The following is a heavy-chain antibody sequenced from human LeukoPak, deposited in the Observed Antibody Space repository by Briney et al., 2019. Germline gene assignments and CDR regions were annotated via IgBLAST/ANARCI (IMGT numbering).Heavy chain of an antibody. CDR3: AKTKYYYGSRSYGVPNWFDP. CDR1: GASISSNSYY. V-gene: IGHV4-39*01. J-gene: IGHJ5*02. CDR2: IYYSGST. D-gene: IGHD3-10*01. Sequence: PSETLSLTCTVSGASISSNSYYWGWIRQPPGKGLEWIGSIYYSGSTYYNPSLKSRVTISVDTSKNQFSLKLSSVTAADTAVYYCAKTKYYYGSRSYGVPNWFDPWGQGTLVTVSS.